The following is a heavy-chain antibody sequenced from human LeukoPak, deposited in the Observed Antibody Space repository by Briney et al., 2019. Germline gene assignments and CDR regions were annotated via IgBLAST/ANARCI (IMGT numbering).Heavy chain of an antibody. CDR3: AKDRNIVATRAFDC. CDR1: GFTFTSYV. J-gene: IGHJ4*02. D-gene: IGHD5-12*01. V-gene: IGHV3-23*01. Sequence: GGSLRLSCVASGFTFTSYVMNWVRQAPGKGLEWVSAITGIGDRPYYAGSVKGRFTISRDESKNTVYLQMNSLRAEDTAVYYCAKDRNIVATRAFDCWGQGTLVTVSS. CDR2: ITGIGDRP.